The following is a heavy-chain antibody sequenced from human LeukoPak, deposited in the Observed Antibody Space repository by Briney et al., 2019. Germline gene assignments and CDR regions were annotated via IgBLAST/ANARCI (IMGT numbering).Heavy chain of an antibody. CDR3: ARINPAVSYMISSH. CDR2: ITSSGGNT. V-gene: IGHV3-23*01. J-gene: IGHJ4*02. Sequence: PGGSLRLSCAASGFTFISYAMNWVRQAPGKGLEWVSAITSSGGNTYYADSVKGRFTISRDNSKNTLYLQMNSLRAEDTAVYYCARINPAVSYMISSHWGQGTLVTVSS. D-gene: IGHD3-22*01. CDR1: GFTFISYA.